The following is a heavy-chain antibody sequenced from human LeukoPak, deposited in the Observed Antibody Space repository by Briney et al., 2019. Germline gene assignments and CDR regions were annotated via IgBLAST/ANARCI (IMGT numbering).Heavy chain of an antibody. CDR3: ARDVVQWGYCCGGSPSLCYYYYMDV. Sequence: SETLSLTCTVSGGSISSGGYYWSWIRQHPGKGLEWIGYIYYSGSTYYNPSLKSRVTISVDTSKNQFSLKLSSVTAADTAVYYCARDVVQWGYCCGGSPSLCYYYYMDVWGKGTTVTVSS. CDR1: GGSISSGGYY. J-gene: IGHJ6*03. V-gene: IGHV4-31*03. D-gene: IGHD2-15*01. CDR2: IYYSGST.